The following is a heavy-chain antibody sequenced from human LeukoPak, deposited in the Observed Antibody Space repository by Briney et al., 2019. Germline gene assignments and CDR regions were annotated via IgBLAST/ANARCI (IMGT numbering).Heavy chain of an antibody. CDR1: GASVRSHY. CDR2: VFHNGDS. CDR3: ASKPIVPASQGHYFDT. D-gene: IGHD2-2*01. Sequence: SGTLSLTCTVSGASVRSHYWSWIRQPPGKGLEWIGNVFHNGDSSFAPSLTSRVTMSVDTSKNHFSLNLNSVTAADTAVYYCASKPIVPASQGHYFDTWGQGILVTVSS. J-gene: IGHJ5*02. V-gene: IGHV4-59*02.